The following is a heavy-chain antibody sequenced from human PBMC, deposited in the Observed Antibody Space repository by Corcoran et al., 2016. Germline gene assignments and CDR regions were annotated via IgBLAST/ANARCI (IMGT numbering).Heavy chain of an antibody. CDR2: IRDSGIDV. Sequence: EVQLVESGGGLVQPGGSLRLSCATSGFIFSNYPMNWVRQAPGKGLEWISHIRDSGIDVRYADSVKGRFTISRDNAKNSLYLQMNSLRDEDTAMYFCARDHEYFFDYWGHGILVTVSS. CDR3: ARDHEYFFDY. CDR1: GFIFSNYP. J-gene: IGHJ4*01. D-gene: IGHD2-2*01. V-gene: IGHV3-48*02.